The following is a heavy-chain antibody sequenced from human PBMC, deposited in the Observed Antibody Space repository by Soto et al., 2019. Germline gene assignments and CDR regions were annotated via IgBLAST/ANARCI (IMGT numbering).Heavy chain of an antibody. D-gene: IGHD3-3*01. CDR3: ARVALKIFGVVITSNWFDP. CDR2: INHSGST. V-gene: IGHV4-34*01. Sequence: SETLSLTCAVYGGSFSGYYWSWIRQPPGKGLEWIGEINHSGSTNYNPSPKSRGTISVDTSKNQFSLKLSSVTAADTAVYYCARVALKIFGVVITSNWFDPWGQGTLVTVSS. J-gene: IGHJ5*02. CDR1: GGSFSGYY.